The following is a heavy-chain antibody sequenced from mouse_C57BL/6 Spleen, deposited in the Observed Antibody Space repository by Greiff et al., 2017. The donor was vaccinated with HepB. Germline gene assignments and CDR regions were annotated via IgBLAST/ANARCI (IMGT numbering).Heavy chain of an antibody. CDR3: ATYSNYDYAMDY. D-gene: IGHD2-5*01. CDR1: GYTFTDYY. CDR2: INPNNGGT. Sequence: EVKLQESGPELVKPGASVKISCKASGYTFTDYYMNWVKQSHGKSLEWIGDINPNNGGTSYNQKFKGKATLTVDKSSSTAYMELRSLTSEDSAVYYCATYSNYDYAMDYWGQGTSVTVSS. V-gene: IGHV1-26*01. J-gene: IGHJ4*01.